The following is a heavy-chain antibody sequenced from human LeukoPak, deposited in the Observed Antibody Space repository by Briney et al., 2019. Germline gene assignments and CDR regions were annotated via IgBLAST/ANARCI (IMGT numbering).Heavy chain of an antibody. D-gene: IGHD3-16*01. CDR2: IKPDGSDK. CDR3: AKGGDH. V-gene: IGHV3-7*01. CDR1: GFTFSTYW. J-gene: IGHJ4*02. Sequence: GGSLRLSCAASGFTFSTYWMNWVRQAPGKGLERVANIKPDGSDKYYVDSVKGRFTVSRDNARNSLYLQMNSLRVEDTAVYYCAKGGDHWGQGTLVTVSS.